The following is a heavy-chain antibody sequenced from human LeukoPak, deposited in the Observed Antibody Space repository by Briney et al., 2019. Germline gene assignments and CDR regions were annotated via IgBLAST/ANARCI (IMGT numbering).Heavy chain of an antibody. Sequence: ASVKVSCKASGYTFTGYYMHWVRQAPGQGLEWMGWINPNSGGTNYAQKFQGRVTMTRDTSISTAYMELSRLRSDDTAVYYCARDPEEGEYSHDRGYWGQGTLVTVSS. CDR1: GYTFTGYY. CDR2: INPNSGGT. V-gene: IGHV1-2*02. J-gene: IGHJ4*02. CDR3: ARDPEEGEYSHDRGY. D-gene: IGHD5-18*01.